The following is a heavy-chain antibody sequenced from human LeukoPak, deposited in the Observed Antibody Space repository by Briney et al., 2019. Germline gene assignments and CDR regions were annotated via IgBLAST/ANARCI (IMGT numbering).Heavy chain of an antibody. CDR2: LGTSGSP. CDR3: ARTRDTALNYFDV. D-gene: IGHD5-18*01. J-gene: IGHJ2*01. Sequence: SETLSLTCNVSSGSIIRYHWSWIRQPAGKGLEWIGRLGTSGSPNYNPSLKSRVAMSVDTSKNQLSLKLNSVAAADTAVYYCARTRDTALNYFDVWGRGTLVTVSS. CDR1: SGSIIRYH. V-gene: IGHV4-4*07.